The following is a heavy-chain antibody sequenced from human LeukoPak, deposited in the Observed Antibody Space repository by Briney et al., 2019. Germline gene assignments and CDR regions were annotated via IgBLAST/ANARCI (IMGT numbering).Heavy chain of an antibody. CDR2: INPNSGGT. CDR3: ARDSIRQQLYYFDY. Sequence: ASVKVSCKASGYTFTGYYMHWMRQAPGQGLEWMGWINPNSGGTNYAQKFQGRVTMTRDTSISTAYMELSRLRSDDTAVYYCARDSIRQQLYYFDYWGQGTLVTVSS. J-gene: IGHJ4*02. V-gene: IGHV1-2*02. D-gene: IGHD6-13*01. CDR1: GYTFTGYY.